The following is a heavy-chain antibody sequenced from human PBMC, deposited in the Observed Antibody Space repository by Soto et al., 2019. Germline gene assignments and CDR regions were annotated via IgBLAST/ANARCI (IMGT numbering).Heavy chain of an antibody. Sequence: EVQLLESGGGLVQPGGSLRLPCAASGFIFSSYGMSWVRQAPGKGLEWVSGISCSGGRTYYADSVKGRFTISRDNSRNTLYLQMNSLRAEDTAVYYCAKDTRLRLGELSFYAFDYWGQGTLVTVSS. CDR1: GFIFSSYG. D-gene: IGHD3-16*02. J-gene: IGHJ4*02. CDR2: ISCSGGRT. CDR3: AKDTRLRLGELSFYAFDY. V-gene: IGHV3-23*01.